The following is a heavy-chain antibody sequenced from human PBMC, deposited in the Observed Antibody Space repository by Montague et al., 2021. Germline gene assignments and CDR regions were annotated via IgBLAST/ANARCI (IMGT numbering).Heavy chain of an antibody. V-gene: IGHV4-34*01. CDR3: ARDRKGWFGFDL. Sequence: SETLSLTCAVYGGSFSGYSWTWIRQSPGKGLEWIGEIKHSGNTNYNPSLKSRVNLSVDTSKNQFSLKLTSVTAADTAVYYCARDRKGWFGFDLWGRGTLVTVSS. J-gene: IGHJ2*01. CDR2: IKHSGNT. D-gene: IGHD3-10*01. CDR1: GGSFSGYS.